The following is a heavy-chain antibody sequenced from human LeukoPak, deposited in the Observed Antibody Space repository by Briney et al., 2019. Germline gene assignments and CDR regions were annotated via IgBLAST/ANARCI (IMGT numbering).Heavy chain of an antibody. CDR3: ARGGMYSYGRRPYYLDY. V-gene: IGHV4-34*01. CDR1: GGSFSGYY. Sequence: SETLSLTCAVYGGSFSGYYWSWIRQPPGKGLEWIGEINHSGSTNYNTSLKSRVTISVDTSKKQFSLKLSSGTAADTAVYYCARGGMYSYGRRPYYLDYWGQGTLVTVSS. D-gene: IGHD5-18*01. CDR2: INHSGST. J-gene: IGHJ4*02.